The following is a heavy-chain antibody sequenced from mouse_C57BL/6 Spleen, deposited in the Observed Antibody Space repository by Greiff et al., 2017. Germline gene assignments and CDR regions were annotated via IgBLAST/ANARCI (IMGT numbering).Heavy chain of an antibody. CDR3: ARDDYDLYYAMDY. J-gene: IGHJ4*01. CDR1: GYAFSSYW. Sequence: QVQLQQSGAELVKPGASVKISCKASGYAFSSYWMNWVKQRPGKGLEWIGQIYPGDGDTNYNGKFKGKATLTADKSSSTAYMQLSSLTSEDSAVYFCARDDYDLYYAMDYWGQGTSVTVSA. D-gene: IGHD2-4*01. V-gene: IGHV1-80*01. CDR2: IYPGDGDT.